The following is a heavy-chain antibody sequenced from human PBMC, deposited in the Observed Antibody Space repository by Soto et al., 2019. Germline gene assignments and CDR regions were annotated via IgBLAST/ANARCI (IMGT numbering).Heavy chain of an antibody. J-gene: IGHJ5*02. Sequence: QVQLHESGPGLVKPSETLSLTCTVSGDSISSHYWSWIRQPPGKGLERIGPIYHSGGTRYNPSLRSRVTISVDTSKNQFSLKLRSVTAADTAVYYCAKNVAVAGFCLDPWGQGILVTVSS. D-gene: IGHD6-19*01. CDR2: IYHSGGT. V-gene: IGHV4-59*11. CDR3: AKNVAVAGFCLDP. CDR1: GDSISSHY.